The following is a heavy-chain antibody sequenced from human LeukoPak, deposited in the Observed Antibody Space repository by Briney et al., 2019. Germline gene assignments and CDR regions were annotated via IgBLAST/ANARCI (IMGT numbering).Heavy chain of an antibody. V-gene: IGHV3-23*01. D-gene: IGHD3-10*01. CDR2: ISASGGTT. J-gene: IGHJ4*02. CDR1: GFTFSNYA. CDR3: AKVGSMVREFDY. Sequence: GGSLRFSCAASGFTFSNYAMSWVRQAPGKGLEWVSSISASGGTTYYADSVKGRFTISRDNSKNTVYLQMNSLRAEDTAVYYCAKVGSMVREFDYWGQGTLVTVSS.